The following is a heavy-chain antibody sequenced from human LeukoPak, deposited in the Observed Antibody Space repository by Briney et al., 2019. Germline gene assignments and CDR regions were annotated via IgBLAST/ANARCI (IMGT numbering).Heavy chain of an antibody. CDR3: ARDPVGFDYYDSSGPFDY. J-gene: IGHJ4*02. D-gene: IGHD3-22*01. CDR1: GFTVSSNY. V-gene: IGHV3-66*01. Sequence: GGSLRLSCAASGFTVSSNYMSWVRQAPGKGLEWVSVIYSGGSTYYADSVKGRFTISRDNSKNTLYLQMNSLRAEDTAVYYCARDPVGFDYYDSSGPFDYWGQGTLVTVSS. CDR2: IYSGGST.